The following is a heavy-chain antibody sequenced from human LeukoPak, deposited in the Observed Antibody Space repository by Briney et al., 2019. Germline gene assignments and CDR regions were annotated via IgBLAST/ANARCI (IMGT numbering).Heavy chain of an antibody. CDR1: GFTFSRYW. J-gene: IGHJ3*02. Sequence: GGSLRLSCAASGFTFSRYWMHWVRQAPGKGLVWVSRINTDGSSTSYADSVKGRFTISRDNAKDTLYLQMNSLRAEDTAVYYCARDFGMVRGVDAFDIWGQGTMVTVSS. CDR3: ARDFGMVRGVDAFDI. V-gene: IGHV3-74*01. CDR2: INTDGSST. D-gene: IGHD3-10*01.